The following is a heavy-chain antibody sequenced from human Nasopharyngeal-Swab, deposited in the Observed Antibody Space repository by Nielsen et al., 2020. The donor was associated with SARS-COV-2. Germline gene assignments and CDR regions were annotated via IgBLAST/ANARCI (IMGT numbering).Heavy chain of an antibody. CDR2: ISSSSSTI. CDR1: GFTFSSYS. D-gene: IGHD4-17*01. J-gene: IGHJ6*02. V-gene: IGHV3-48*04. CDR3: ARAGLRCPQYCYYGMDV. Sequence: GGSLRLSCAASGFTFSSYSMNWVRQAPGKGLEWVSYISSSSSTIYYADFVKGRFTISRDNAKNSLYLQMNSLRAEDTAVYYCARAGLRCPQYCYYGMDVWGQGTTVTVSS.